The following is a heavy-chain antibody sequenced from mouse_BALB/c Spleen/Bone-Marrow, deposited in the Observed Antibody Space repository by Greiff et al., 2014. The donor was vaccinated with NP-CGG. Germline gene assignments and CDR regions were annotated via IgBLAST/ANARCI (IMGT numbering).Heavy chain of an antibody. J-gene: IGHJ3*01. Sequence: VQLQQSGAEFVKPGASVKLSCTASGFNIKDTYMHWVKRRPEQGLEWIGRIDPANDNTKYDPKFQGKATITADTSSNTAYLQLSSLTSEDTAVYYCARADGYYAWFAYWGQGTLVIVSA. CDR2: IDPANDNT. V-gene: IGHV14-3*02. CDR1: GFNIKDTY. CDR3: ARADGYYAWFAY. D-gene: IGHD2-3*01.